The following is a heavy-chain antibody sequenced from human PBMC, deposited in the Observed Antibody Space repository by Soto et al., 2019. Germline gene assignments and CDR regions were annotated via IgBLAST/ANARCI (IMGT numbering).Heavy chain of an antibody. Sequence: QVQLVESGGGVVQPGRSLRLSCAASGFTFSSYGMHWVRQAPGKGLEWVAVIWYDGSNKYYADSVKGRFTISRDNSKKQLYLQMNRLRAEDTAVYYCARFGELLWGAYYYYGMDVWGQGTTVTVSS. CDR3: ARFGELLWGAYYYYGMDV. CDR2: IWYDGSNK. CDR1: GFTFSSYG. J-gene: IGHJ6*02. D-gene: IGHD3-10*01. V-gene: IGHV3-33*01.